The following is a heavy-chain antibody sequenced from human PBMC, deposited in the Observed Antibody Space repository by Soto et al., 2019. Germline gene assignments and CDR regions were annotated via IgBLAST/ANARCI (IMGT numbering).Heavy chain of an antibody. Sequence: PSQSLSLTCVISGDSVSSNSAASNWIRQAPSRGLEWLGRTYYGSRWYNDYAVSVRSRITVNADTSKNQFSLHLNSVTPEDTAVYYCAGPSSLQSYYMDVWDKGTTVTVSS. CDR3: AGPSSLQSYYMDV. D-gene: IGHD2-15*01. V-gene: IGHV6-1*01. J-gene: IGHJ6*03. CDR1: GDSVSSNSAA. CDR2: TYYGSRWYN.